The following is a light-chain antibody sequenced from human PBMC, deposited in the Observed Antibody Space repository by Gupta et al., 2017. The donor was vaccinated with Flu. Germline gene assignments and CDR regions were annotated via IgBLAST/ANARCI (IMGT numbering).Light chain of an antibody. CDR2: DAS. CDR3: QGRSNWV. J-gene: IGKJ5*01. V-gene: IGKV3-11*01. CDR1: QTISKY. Sequence: ETVLTQSPATLSFSPGERATLSCRATQTISKYLAWYQQKPGQAPRLLIYDASNRATGIPARFTGSGSGTDFTLTSSSRETEDFESYDCQGRSNWVFGQGTRLEI.